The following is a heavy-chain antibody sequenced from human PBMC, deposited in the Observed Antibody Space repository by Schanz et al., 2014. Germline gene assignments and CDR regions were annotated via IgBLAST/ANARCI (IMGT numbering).Heavy chain of an antibody. D-gene: IGHD4-17*01. CDR2: IFTDGRT. V-gene: IGHV3-66*01. J-gene: IGHJ3*02. Sequence: EVQLVESGGGLVKPGGSLRLSCAASGFAVDNYYMSCVRQAPGRGLEWVSIIFTDGRTYYADSVKGRFTISRDNTKNSLFLQLNSLRAEDTAVYYCARKMKLGVYGGKGHDSLDIWGQGTMVTVSS. CDR1: GFAVDNYY. CDR3: ARKMKLGVYGGKGHDSLDI.